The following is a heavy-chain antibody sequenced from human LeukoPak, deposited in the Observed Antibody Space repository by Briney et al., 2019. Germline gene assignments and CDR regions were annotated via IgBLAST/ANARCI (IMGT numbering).Heavy chain of an antibody. CDR1: GGSFSGYY. Sequence: PSETLSLTCAVYGGSFSGYYWGWIRQPPGKGLEWIGEINHSGSTNYNPSLKSRVTISVDTSKNQFSLKLSSVTAADTAVYYCARGRFVVTPWRGVFDYWGQGTLVTVSS. CDR2: INHSGST. CDR3: ARGRFVVTPWRGVFDY. D-gene: IGHD4-23*01. V-gene: IGHV4-34*01. J-gene: IGHJ4*02.